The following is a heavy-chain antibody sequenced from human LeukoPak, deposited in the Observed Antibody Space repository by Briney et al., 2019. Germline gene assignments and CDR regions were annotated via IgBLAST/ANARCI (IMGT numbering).Heavy chain of an antibody. D-gene: IGHD3-3*01. CDR2: ISYDGSNK. V-gene: IGHV3-30*03. CDR3: ARDERFLEWLLSPYYYYYGMDV. J-gene: IGHJ6*02. Sequence: PGGSLRLSCAASGFTFSSYGMHWVRQAPGKGLEWVAVISYDGSNKYYADSVKGRFTISRDNSKNTLYLQMNSLRAEDTAVYYCARDERFLEWLLSPYYYYYGMDVWGQGTTVTVSS. CDR1: GFTFSSYG.